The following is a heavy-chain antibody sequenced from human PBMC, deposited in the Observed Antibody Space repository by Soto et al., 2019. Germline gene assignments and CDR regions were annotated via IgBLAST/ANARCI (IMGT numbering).Heavy chain of an antibody. CDR3: ARVGGSWCTSRYYYYYMDV. V-gene: IGHV1-18*01. D-gene: IGHD6-13*01. J-gene: IGHJ6*03. CDR1: GYTFTSYG. Sequence: ASVKVSCKASGYTFTSYGISWVRQAPGQGLEWMGWISAYNGNTNYAQKLQGRVTMTTDTSTSTAYMELRSLRSDDTAVYYCARVGGSWCTSRYYYYYMDVWGKGTTVIVSS. CDR2: ISAYNGNT.